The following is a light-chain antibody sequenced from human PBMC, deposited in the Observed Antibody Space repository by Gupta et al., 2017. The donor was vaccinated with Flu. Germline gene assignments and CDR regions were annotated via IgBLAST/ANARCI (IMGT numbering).Light chain of an antibody. Sequence: DIVMTQSPAALAVSLGERATINCKSSQSVLYSSNNKNYLAWYQQKPGQPPKVLIYWASTRESGVPDRFSGSGSGTDFTLTISSLQAEDVAVYYCQQYYSTPFTFGPGTRVDFK. J-gene: IGKJ3*01. CDR1: QSVLYSSNNKNY. CDR3: QQYYSTPFT. CDR2: WAS. V-gene: IGKV4-1*01.